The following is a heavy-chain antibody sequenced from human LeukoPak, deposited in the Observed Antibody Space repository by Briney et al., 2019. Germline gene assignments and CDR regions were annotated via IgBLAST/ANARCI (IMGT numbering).Heavy chain of an antibody. CDR2: ISGSGGST. D-gene: IGHD6-19*01. Sequence: GGSLRLSCAASGFTFSSYAMSWVRQAPGKGLEWVSAISGSGGSTYYADSVKGRFTISRDNSKNALYLQMNSLRAEDTAVYYCAKGPGGAVAQDYWGQGTLVTVSS. CDR1: GFTFSSYA. CDR3: AKGPGGAVAQDY. V-gene: IGHV3-23*01. J-gene: IGHJ4*02.